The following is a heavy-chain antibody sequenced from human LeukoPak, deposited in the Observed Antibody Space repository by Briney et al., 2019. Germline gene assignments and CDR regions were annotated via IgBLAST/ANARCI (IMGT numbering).Heavy chain of an antibody. V-gene: IGHV1-18*01. CDR3: ARVGAYCSGGSCYLDY. CDR1: GYTFNTYG. CDR2: ISPYNGNT. D-gene: IGHD2-15*01. J-gene: IGHJ4*02. Sequence: ASVKVSCKASGYTFNTYGVTWVRQAPGQGLEWMGWISPYNGNTNNAQKLQGRVTITTDTSTSTAYMELRSLRSDDTAVYYCARVGAYCSGGSCYLDYWGQGTLVTVSS.